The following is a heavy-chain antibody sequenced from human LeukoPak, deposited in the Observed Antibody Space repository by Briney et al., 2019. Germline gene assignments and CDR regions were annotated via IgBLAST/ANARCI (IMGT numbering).Heavy chain of an antibody. CDR1: GYTFTGYY. CDR2: INPNSGGT. CDR3: ARFSGLGSNWGRDY. D-gene: IGHD7-27*01. J-gene: IGHJ4*02. Sequence: ASVKVSCKASGYTFTGYYMHWVRQAPGQGLEWMGWINPNSGGTNYAQKFQGRVTMTRDTSISTAYMELSRLRSDDTAVYYCARFSGLGSNWGRDYWGQGTLVTVSS. V-gene: IGHV1-2*02.